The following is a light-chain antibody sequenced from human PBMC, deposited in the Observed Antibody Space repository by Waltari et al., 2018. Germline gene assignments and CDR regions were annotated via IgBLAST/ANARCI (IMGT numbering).Light chain of an antibody. CDR3: QQSYITAYT. CDR1: QSISTS. Sequence: IEMTQSPSSLSPSVGDRVTITCRASQSISTSLNWYQQIPGKAPKLLIYLASTLQSGVPSRFSGSGSGTDFSLTISSLQPEDFATYYCQQSYITAYTFGQGTKVEIQ. V-gene: IGKV1-39*01. CDR2: LAS. J-gene: IGKJ2*01.